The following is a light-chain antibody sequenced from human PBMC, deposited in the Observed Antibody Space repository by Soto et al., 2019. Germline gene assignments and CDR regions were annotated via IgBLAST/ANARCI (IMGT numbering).Light chain of an antibody. J-gene: IGKJ4*01. Sequence: EIVLTQSPATLSLSPGDRATLSCRASQTVSSYLAWYQQKPGQAPRLLIYDASSRATGIPARFSGSGSGTDFTLTTTSLEPEDFAVYYCQQRSDWPSTFGGGTKVEIK. CDR3: QQRSDWPST. CDR2: DAS. CDR1: QTVSSY. V-gene: IGKV3-11*01.